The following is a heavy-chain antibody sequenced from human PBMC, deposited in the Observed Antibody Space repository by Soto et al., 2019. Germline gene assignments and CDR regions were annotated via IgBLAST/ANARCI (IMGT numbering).Heavy chain of an antibody. CDR3: ARGEYFDPYFDY. V-gene: IGHV3-30-3*01. CDR1: GFTFSSYA. D-gene: IGHD3-9*01. J-gene: IGHJ4*02. Sequence: GGSLRLSCAASGFTFSSYAMHWVRQAPGKGLEWVAVISYDGSNKYYADSVKGRFTISRDNSKNTLYLQMNSLRAEDTAVYYCARGEYFDPYFDYRGQGTLVTVSS. CDR2: ISYDGSNK.